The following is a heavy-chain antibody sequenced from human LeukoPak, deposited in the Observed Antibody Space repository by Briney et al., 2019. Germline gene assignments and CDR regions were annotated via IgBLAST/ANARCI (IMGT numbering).Heavy chain of an antibody. Sequence: GASVKVSCKASGYTFTGYYMHWVRQAPGQGLEWMGWINPNSGGTNYAQKFQGRVALTRDTSINTAYMELSSLRSDDTAVYYCARGALDYDILTGYSYYFDYWGQGTLVTVSS. CDR3: ARGALDYDILTGYSYYFDY. CDR2: INPNSGGT. D-gene: IGHD3-9*01. CDR1: GYTFTGYY. V-gene: IGHV1-2*02. J-gene: IGHJ4*02.